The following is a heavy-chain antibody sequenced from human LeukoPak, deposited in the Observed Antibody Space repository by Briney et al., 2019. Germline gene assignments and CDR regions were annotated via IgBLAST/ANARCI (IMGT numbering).Heavy chain of an antibody. J-gene: IGHJ3*02. CDR2: ISSSSSYI. V-gene: IGHV3-21*01. Sequence: WVSSISSSSSYIYYADSVKGRFTISRDNAKNSLYLQMNSLRAEDTAVYYCARADYGDAFDIWGQGTMVTVSS. D-gene: IGHD4-17*01. CDR3: ARADYGDAFDI.